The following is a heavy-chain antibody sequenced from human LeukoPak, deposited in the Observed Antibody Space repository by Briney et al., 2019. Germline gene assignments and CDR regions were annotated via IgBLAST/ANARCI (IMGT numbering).Heavy chain of an antibody. CDR2: ISSSSSTI. Sequence: QAGGSLRLSCAASGFTFSSYSMNWVRQAPGKGLEWVSYISSSSSTIYYADSVKGRFTISRDNAKNSLYLKMNSLRAEDTAVYYCAKVSYSGSYGVPREVYFDYWGQGTLVTVSS. CDR3: AKVSYSGSYGVPREVYFDY. V-gene: IGHV3-48*01. D-gene: IGHD1-26*01. J-gene: IGHJ4*02. CDR1: GFTFSSYS.